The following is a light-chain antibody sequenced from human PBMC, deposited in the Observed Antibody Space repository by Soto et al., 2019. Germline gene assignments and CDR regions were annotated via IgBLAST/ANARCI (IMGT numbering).Light chain of an antibody. CDR2: GAS. J-gene: IGKJ2*01. CDR1: QSVSSPY. CDR3: QQYGRSPPFT. V-gene: IGKV3-20*01. Sequence: EIVLTQSPGTLSLSPGERATLSCRASQSVSSPYIAWYQQNPGQAPRLLIYGASNRATGIPDRFSGSGSGTDFTLTISRLEPEDFAVYFCQQYGRSPPFTFGQGTKVEIK.